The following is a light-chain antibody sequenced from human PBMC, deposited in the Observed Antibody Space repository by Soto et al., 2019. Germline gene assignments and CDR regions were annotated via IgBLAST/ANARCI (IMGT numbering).Light chain of an antibody. Sequence: EIVLTQSPATLSLSPGERATLSCRASQSISSYLVWYQQKPGQAPRLLIYDTSNRATGIPARFSGSWSGTDFTLTISSLEPEDFAVYSCQQRSDWLTFGGGTKVEIK. V-gene: IGKV3-11*01. CDR3: QQRSDWLT. J-gene: IGKJ4*01. CDR1: QSISSY. CDR2: DTS.